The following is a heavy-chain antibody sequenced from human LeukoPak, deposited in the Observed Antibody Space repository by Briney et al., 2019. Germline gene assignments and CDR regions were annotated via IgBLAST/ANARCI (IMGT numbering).Heavy chain of an antibody. CDR3: ARRVKHLVAGYNWFDP. J-gene: IGHJ5*02. D-gene: IGHD6-19*01. Sequence: NSSETLSLTCAVYGGSFSGYYWSWIRQPPGKGLEWIGEINHSGSTNYNPSLKSRVTISLDTSKNQFSLKLSSVTAADTAVYYCARRVKHLVAGYNWFDPWGQGTLVTVSS. CDR1: GGSFSGYY. V-gene: IGHV4-34*01. CDR2: INHSGST.